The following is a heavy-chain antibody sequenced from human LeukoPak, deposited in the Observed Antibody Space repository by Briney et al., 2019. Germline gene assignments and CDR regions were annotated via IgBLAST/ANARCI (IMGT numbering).Heavy chain of an antibody. CDR3: ARGPDYGDRLDYFDY. CDR1: GFMFSRHW. J-gene: IGHJ4*02. D-gene: IGHD4-17*01. Sequence: GGSLRLSCAASGFMFSRHWMGWVRQAPGKGLEWVATIRKDGGQYYVDSVKGRCIISRDNAQNSLDLQMNNLRAEDTAVYSCARGPDYGDRLDYFDYWGQGTLVTVSS. V-gene: IGHV3-7*01. CDR2: IRKDGGQ.